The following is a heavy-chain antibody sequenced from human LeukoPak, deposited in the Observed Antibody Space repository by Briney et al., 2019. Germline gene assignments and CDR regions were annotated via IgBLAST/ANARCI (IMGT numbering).Heavy chain of an antibody. CDR1: GFTFSRYW. CDR3: ARGRRTAAAGLYYFDY. Sequence: GSLRLSCAASGFTFSRYWMSWVRQAPGKGLEWIGYIYYSGSTNYNPSLKSRVTISVDTSKNQFSLKLSSVTAADTAVYYCARGRRTAAAGLYYFDYWGQGTLVTVSS. J-gene: IGHJ4*02. V-gene: IGHV4-59*01. CDR2: IYYSGST. D-gene: IGHD6-13*01.